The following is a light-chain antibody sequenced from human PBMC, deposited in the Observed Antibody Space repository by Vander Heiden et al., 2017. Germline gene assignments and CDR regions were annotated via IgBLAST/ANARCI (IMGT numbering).Light chain of an antibody. J-gene: IGLJ3*02. Sequence: QSVLTQPASVSGSPGQSLTISCIGTSSYVGAYVYVSWYQQYPGKAPKLVIYDVTTRPSGVSNRFSGSKSGNTASLTISGLQTEDEADYYCSSSSTSRTSLVFGGGTKLTVL. CDR1: SSYVGAYVY. CDR2: DVT. V-gene: IGLV2-14*01. CDR3: SSSSTSRTSLV.